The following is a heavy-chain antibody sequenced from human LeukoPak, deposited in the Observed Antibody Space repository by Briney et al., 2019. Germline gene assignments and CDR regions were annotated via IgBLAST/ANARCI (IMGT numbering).Heavy chain of an antibody. D-gene: IGHD3-16*02. Sequence: PSETLSLTCTVSGGSISNYYWSWIRQPPGKGLEWIGYIYYSGSTNYNPSLKSRVTISVDTSKKQFSLRLSSVTAADTAVYYGAGGGGPFYFDYVWGSYRPFDYWGQGTLVTVSS. V-gene: IGHV4-59*01. CDR3: AGGGGPFYFDYVWGSYRPFDY. J-gene: IGHJ4*02. CDR2: IYYSGST. CDR1: GGSISNYY.